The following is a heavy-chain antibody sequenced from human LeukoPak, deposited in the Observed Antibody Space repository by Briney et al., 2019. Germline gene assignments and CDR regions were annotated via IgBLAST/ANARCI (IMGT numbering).Heavy chain of an antibody. CDR2: ISWNSGFI. Sequence: GGSLRLSCAASGFTFDDYAMHWVRQAPGKGLEWVSGISWNSGFIGYADSVKGRFTISRDNAKNSLYLQMNSLRAEDMALYYCARTGDRWYYYYYMDVWGKGTTVTVSS. CDR1: GFTFDDYA. CDR3: ARTGDRWYYYYYMDV. V-gene: IGHV3-9*03. J-gene: IGHJ6*03. D-gene: IGHD7-27*01.